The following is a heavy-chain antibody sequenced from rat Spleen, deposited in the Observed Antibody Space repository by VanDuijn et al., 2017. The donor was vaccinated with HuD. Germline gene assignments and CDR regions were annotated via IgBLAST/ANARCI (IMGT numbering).Heavy chain of an antibody. CDR1: GFTFSSYW. V-gene: IGHV5-58*01. J-gene: IGHJ2*01. D-gene: IGHD1-7*01. CDR3: AKGAWVPFFDY. CDR2: INTDGGST. Sequence: EVQLVETGGGLVQPGRSLKLSCVASGFTFSSYWMYWIRQAPGKGLEWVSSINTDGGSTYYPDSVKGRFTISRDNAENTVYLQMNSLRSEDTATYYCAKGAWVPFFDYWGQGVMVTVSS.